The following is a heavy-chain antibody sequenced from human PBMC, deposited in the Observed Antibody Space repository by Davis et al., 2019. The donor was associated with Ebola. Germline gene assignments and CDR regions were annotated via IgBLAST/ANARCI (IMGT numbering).Heavy chain of an antibody. CDR1: GGSFSGYY. CDR2: INHSGST. Sequence: SETLSPTCAVYGGSFSGYYWSWIRQPPGKGLEWIGEINHSGSTNYNPSLKSRVTISVDTSKNQFSLKLSSVTAADTAVYYCARRVGSGYYYYYGMDVWGQGTTVTVSS. J-gene: IGHJ6*02. V-gene: IGHV4-34*01. CDR3: ARRVGSGYYYYYGMDV. D-gene: IGHD3-10*01.